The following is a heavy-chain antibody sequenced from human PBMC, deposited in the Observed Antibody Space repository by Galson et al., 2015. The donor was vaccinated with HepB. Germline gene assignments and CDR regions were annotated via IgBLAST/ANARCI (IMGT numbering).Heavy chain of an antibody. V-gene: IGHV4-34*01. CDR3: ARFTGGDSPRDFDY. Sequence: LSLTCAVYGGSFSGYYWSWIRQPPGKGLEWIGEINHSGSTNYNPSLKSRVTISVDTSKNQFSLKLSSVTAADTAVYYCARFTGGDSPRDFDYWGQGTLVTVSS. D-gene: IGHD2-21*02. CDR2: INHSGST. CDR1: GGSFSGYY. J-gene: IGHJ4*02.